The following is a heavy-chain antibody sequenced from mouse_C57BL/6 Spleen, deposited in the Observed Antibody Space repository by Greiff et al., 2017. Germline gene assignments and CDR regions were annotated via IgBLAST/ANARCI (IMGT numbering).Heavy chain of an antibody. CDR3: AREDYDDLMDY. CDR2: ISYDGSN. Sequence: EVKLEESGPGLVKPSQSLSLTCSVTGYSITSGYYWNWIRQFPGNKLEWMGYISYDGSNNYNPSLKNRISITRDTSKNQFFLKLNSVTTEDTATYYCAREDYDDLMDYWGQGTSVTVSS. CDR1: GYSITSGYY. J-gene: IGHJ4*01. D-gene: IGHD2-4*01. V-gene: IGHV3-6*01.